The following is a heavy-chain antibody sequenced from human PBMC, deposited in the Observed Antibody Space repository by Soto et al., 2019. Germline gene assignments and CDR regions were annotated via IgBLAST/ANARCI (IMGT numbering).Heavy chain of an antibody. D-gene: IGHD2-8*02. CDR2: ISGSDSST. Sequence: EVQLLESGGGLVQPGGSLRLSCAASGFIFSSYAISWVRQAPGKGLEWVSGISGSDSSTYYADSVKGRFTISRDNSKSTLYLQMNSPRAEDTAVYYCAKDWGRVLGAENYWYYWGQGTLVTVSS. CDR3: AKDWGRVLGAENYWYY. V-gene: IGHV3-23*01. J-gene: IGHJ4*02. CDR1: GFIFSSYA.